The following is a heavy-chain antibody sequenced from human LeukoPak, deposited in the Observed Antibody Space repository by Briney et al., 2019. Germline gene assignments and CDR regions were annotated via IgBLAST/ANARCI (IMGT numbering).Heavy chain of an antibody. V-gene: IGHV3-23*01. J-gene: IGHJ2*01. CDR3: AKGKGPTANWYFDV. CDR1: GFTFSSYA. CDR2: LSGSAGST. Sequence: GGSLRLSCAASGFTFSSYAMSWVRQAPGKGLEWVSALSGSAGSTYYADSVTGRFTISRDNSKNTLYLHLNSLRAEDTAVYYCAKGKGPTANWYFDVWGRGTLVTVSS. D-gene: IGHD2-21*02.